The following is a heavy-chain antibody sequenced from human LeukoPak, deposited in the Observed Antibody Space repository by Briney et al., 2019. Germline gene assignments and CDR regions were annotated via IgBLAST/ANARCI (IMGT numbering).Heavy chain of an antibody. J-gene: IGHJ3*02. CDR1: GNIFTSYD. V-gene: IGHV1-8*03. CDR3: ARDSGSYYRGGMMPKHSDI. D-gene: IGHD1-26*01. Sequence: GASVKVSCKASGNIFTSYDINWVRQATGQGLEWMGWMNPNNGNTGYAQRFQGRVTITRNTSISTAYMELSRLRSDDTAVYYCARDSGSYYRGGMMPKHSDIWGQGTMVTVSS. CDR2: MNPNNGNT.